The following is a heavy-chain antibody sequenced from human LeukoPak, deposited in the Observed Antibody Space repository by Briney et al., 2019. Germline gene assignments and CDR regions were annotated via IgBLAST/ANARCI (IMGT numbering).Heavy chain of an antibody. J-gene: IGHJ1*01. CDR2: LDPADGER. D-gene: IGHD1-26*01. CDR3: ATWTPSKLLCVRD. Sequence: ASVKVSCKVPVYSLNELSIRSGRQAPGQGLEWMGRLDPADGERIYAQKFQGRVTMTEDTSTDTAYMELSSLRSEDTAVYYCATWTPSKLLCVRDCGQGTLVTVSS. V-gene: IGHV1-24*01. CDR1: VYSLNELS.